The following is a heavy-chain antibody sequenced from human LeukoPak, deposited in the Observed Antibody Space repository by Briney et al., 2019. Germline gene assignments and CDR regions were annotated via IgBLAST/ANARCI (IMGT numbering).Heavy chain of an antibody. CDR1: CGSISSSGYF. CDR2: IDSSGTT. D-gene: IGHD3-3*01. Sequence: PSETLSLTCTVSCGSISSSGYFWGWIRQPPGKGLEYFASIDSSGTTYYNPSLQSRVTISVDTSKDKFSLKLSSVTAADTAVYYCARGAYYDFWSGYWVDSWGQGTLVTVSS. J-gene: IGHJ5*01. V-gene: IGHV4-39*07. CDR3: ARGAYYDFWSGYWVDS.